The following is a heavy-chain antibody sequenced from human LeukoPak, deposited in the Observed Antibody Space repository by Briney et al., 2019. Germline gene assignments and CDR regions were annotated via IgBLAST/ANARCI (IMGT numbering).Heavy chain of an antibody. D-gene: IGHD6-19*01. CDR1: GFTFSSYA. CDR3: AKGEQWLVLYFQH. Sequence: PGGSLRLSCAVSGFTFSSYAMSWVRQAPGKGLEWVGAISGSGGGTDYADSVKGRFTISRHNSKNTLYLQMNSLRAEDTAVYYCAKGEQWLVLYFQHWGQGTLVTVSS. CDR2: ISGSGGGT. J-gene: IGHJ1*01. V-gene: IGHV3-23*01.